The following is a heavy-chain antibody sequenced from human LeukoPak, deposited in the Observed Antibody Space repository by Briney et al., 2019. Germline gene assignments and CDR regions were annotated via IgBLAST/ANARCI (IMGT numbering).Heavy chain of an antibody. Sequence: GGSLRLSCTVSGFTVSSNSMSWVRQAPGKGLEWVSFIYSGTIHYSDSVKGRFTISRDNAKNSLYMQVNSLRAEDTAVYYCARGGYSSSWYHDSWGQGTLVTVSS. CDR1: GFTVSSNS. CDR2: IYSGTI. V-gene: IGHV3-53*01. CDR3: ARGGYSSSWYHDS. J-gene: IGHJ4*02. D-gene: IGHD6-13*01.